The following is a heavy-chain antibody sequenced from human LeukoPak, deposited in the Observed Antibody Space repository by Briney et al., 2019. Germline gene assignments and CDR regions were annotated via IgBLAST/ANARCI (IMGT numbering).Heavy chain of an antibody. CDR2: ISGSGDST. D-gene: IGHD2-2*01. CDR3: AREPIVVVPAAMP. Sequence: GGSLRLSCAASGFTFSNYAMRWVRQAPGKGLEWVSGISGSGDSTYYADSVKGRFTISRDNSKNTLYLQMNSLRAEDTAVYYCAREPIVVVPAAMPWGQGTLVTVSS. V-gene: IGHV3-23*01. J-gene: IGHJ4*02. CDR1: GFTFSNYA.